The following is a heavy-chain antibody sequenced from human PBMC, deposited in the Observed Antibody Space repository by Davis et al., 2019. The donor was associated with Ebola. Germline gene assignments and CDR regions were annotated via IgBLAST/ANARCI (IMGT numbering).Heavy chain of an antibody. CDR1: GFMFSSFG. CDR3: AKTTVVTPDAYYYYGMGA. D-gene: IGHD4-23*01. CDR2: ISYDGNKK. J-gene: IGHJ6*04. Sequence: GGSLRLSCTASGFMFSSFGMHWVRQAPGKGLEWVAFISYDGNKKYYADSVKGRFTISRQNSMSTIYLHMNSRTLEDAAVYYCAKTTVVTPDAYYYYGMGAWGKGTTVTVSS. V-gene: IGHV3-30*18.